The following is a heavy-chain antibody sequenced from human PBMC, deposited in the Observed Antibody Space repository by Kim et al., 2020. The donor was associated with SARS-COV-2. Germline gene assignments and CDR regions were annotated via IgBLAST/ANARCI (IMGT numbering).Heavy chain of an antibody. J-gene: IGHJ3*02. CDR1: GGSLSPYY. CDR2: MHYSGRA. D-gene: IGHD3-10*01. V-gene: IGHV4-59*01. Sequence: SETLSLTCTVSGGSLSPYYWSWIRQPPGKGLEWIGYMHYSGRANYSPSLKSRVAISVATSKNHFSLNLTSVTAADTAKYFCARFQHGSGSYLDPFDIWGQGTLVTVSS. CDR3: ARFQHGSGSYLDPFDI.